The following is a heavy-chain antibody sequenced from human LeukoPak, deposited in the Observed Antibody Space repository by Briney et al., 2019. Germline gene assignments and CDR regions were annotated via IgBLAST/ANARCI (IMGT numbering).Heavy chain of an antibody. Sequence: ASVKVSCKASGYTFTGYYMHWVRQAPGQGLEWMGWINPNSGGTNYAQKFQGRVTMTRDTSISTAYMELSRLRSDDTAVYYCARLPLRFRGKKGAFDIWGQGTMVTVSS. CDR2: INPNSGGT. D-gene: IGHD3-10*01. CDR1: GYTFTGYY. CDR3: ARLPLRFRGKKGAFDI. V-gene: IGHV1-2*02. J-gene: IGHJ3*02.